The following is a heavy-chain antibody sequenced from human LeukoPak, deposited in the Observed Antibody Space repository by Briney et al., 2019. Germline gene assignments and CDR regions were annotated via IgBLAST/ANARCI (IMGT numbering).Heavy chain of an antibody. D-gene: IGHD2-15*01. J-gene: IGHJ5*02. CDR2: IYYSGST. V-gene: IGHV4-39*07. Sequence: PSETLSLTCTVSGGSISSSSYYWGWLRQPPGTGLEWIGSIYYSGSTYYNPSLKSRVTISVDTSKNQFSLKLSSVTAADTAVYYCASKGYCSGGSCESWGQGTLVTVSS. CDR3: ASKGYCSGGSCES. CDR1: GGSISSSSYY.